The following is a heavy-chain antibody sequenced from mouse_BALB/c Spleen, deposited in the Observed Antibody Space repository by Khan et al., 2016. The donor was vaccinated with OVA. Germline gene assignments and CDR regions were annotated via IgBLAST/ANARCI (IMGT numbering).Heavy chain of an antibody. CDR1: GYSITSDYA. J-gene: IGHJ4*01. D-gene: IGHD2-14*01. CDR3: AASLYYSYEYALDY. V-gene: IGHV3-2*02. CDR2: ISSTGST. Sequence: QLEESGPGLVKPSQSLSLTCTVTGYSITSDYAWNWIRQFPGNTLEWVGYISSTGSTSSNPSLKSRISITRDTSKKQFFLQLRSVTSEDTATYYCAASLYYSYEYALDYWGRGTSVTVSS.